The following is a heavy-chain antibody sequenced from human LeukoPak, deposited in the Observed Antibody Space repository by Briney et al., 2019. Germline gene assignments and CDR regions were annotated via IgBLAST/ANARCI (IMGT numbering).Heavy chain of an antibody. CDR2: INPSGRST. Sequence: GASVKVSCKASGYTLTSYYIHWVRQAPGQGLEWMGIINPSGRSTSYAQKFQGRVTLTRDMSTSTDYLELSSLRSEDTAVYYCASGIPYYYDSRLMYWFDPWGQGTLVTVSS. V-gene: IGHV1-46*01. CDR3: ASGIPYYYDSRLMYWFDP. J-gene: IGHJ5*02. CDR1: GYTLTSYY. D-gene: IGHD3-22*01.